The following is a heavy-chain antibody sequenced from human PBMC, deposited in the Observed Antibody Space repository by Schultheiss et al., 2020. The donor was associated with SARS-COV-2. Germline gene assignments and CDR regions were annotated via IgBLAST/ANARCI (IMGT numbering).Heavy chain of an antibody. CDR2: IYYSGST. CDR1: GGSISSGGYY. J-gene: IGHJ4*02. Sequence: SETLSLTCTVSGGSISSGGYYWSWIRQHPGKGLEWIGYIYYSGSTYYNPSLKSRVTISVDTSKNQFSLKLSSVTAADTAVYYCATTRKDPFDYWGQGTLVTVSS. V-gene: IGHV4-31*03. CDR3: ATTRKDPFDY.